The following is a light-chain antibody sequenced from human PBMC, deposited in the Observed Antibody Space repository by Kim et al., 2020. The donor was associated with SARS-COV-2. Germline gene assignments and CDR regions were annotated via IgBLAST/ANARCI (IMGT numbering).Light chain of an antibody. V-gene: IGKV3-15*01. Sequence: SPGERATLSCRASQSVGGNLAWYQQKPGQAPRLLIYDASTRATDIPARFSGSGSGTEYTLTISSLQSEDFAVYYCQQYNNWPPWTFGQGTKVDIK. J-gene: IGKJ1*01. CDR3: QQYNNWPPWT. CDR2: DAS. CDR1: QSVGGN.